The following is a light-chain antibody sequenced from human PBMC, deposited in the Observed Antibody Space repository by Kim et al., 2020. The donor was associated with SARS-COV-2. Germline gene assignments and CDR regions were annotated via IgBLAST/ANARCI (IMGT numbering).Light chain of an antibody. CDR2: GKN. CDR1: SLRSYY. V-gene: IGLV3-19*01. CDR3: NSRDSSGNHLVV. Sequence: LGRTVRMTCQGASLRSYYASWYQQKPGQAPVLVIYGKNNRPSGIPDRFSGSSSGNTASLTITGAQAEDEADYYCNSRDSSGNHLVVFGGGTQLTVL. J-gene: IGLJ2*01.